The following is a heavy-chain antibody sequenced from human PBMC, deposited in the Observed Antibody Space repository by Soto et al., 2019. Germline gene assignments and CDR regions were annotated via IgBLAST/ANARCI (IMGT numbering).Heavy chain of an antibody. J-gene: IGHJ4*02. CDR2: TSYDGSNK. CDR1: GFTFSNYG. Sequence: QVQLVESGGGVVQPGRSLRLSCAASGFTFSNYGMHWVRQAPGKGLEWVALTSYDGSNKFYADSLKGRFTISRDNSENTLHLQMNSLRAEDTAVYYCAKDFSTGGTTNGHWGQGTLVTVSS. CDR3: AKDFSTGGTTNGH. D-gene: IGHD2-8*02. V-gene: IGHV3-30*18.